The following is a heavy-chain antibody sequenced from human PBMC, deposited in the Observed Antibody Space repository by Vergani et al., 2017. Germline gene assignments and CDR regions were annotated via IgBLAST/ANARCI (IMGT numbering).Heavy chain of an antibody. CDR1: GASVDNRDYY. CDR2: FSKGGTT. V-gene: IGHV4-39*01. CDR3: ARSSCGGDCYEFDY. J-gene: IGHJ4*02. Sequence: QVKLQESGPGLVTPSETLSLTCTVSGASVDNRDYYWGWIRRPPGKGLEWIGSFSKGGTTSLHPSVKSRVAISSDTAKNRFSLKLTSVSAADTAVYYCARSSCGGDCYEFDYWGQGILVTVSS. D-gene: IGHD2-21*02.